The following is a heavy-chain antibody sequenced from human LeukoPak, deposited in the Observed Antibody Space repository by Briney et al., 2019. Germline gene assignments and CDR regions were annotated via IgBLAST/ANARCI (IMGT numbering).Heavy chain of an antibody. CDR3: ARGDFWSGAPTD. V-gene: IGHV4-59*01. CDR1: GGSISRYY. Sequence: KPSETLSLTCTVSGGSISRYYWSWIRQPPGTGLEWIGYIYYTGRADYNPSLKSRVSMSVDTSKNQFSLRVNSMTAADTAVYYCARGDFWSGAPTDWGQGILVTVSS. CDR2: IYYTGRA. D-gene: IGHD3-3*01. J-gene: IGHJ4*01.